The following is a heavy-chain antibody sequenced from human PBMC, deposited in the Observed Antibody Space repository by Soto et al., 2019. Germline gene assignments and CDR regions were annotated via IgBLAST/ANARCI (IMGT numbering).Heavy chain of an antibody. CDR3: AHTMAPRVSDY. CDR1: GFSLNTDAVG. D-gene: IGHD3-10*01. V-gene: IGHV2-5*02. CDR2: IYWDDDK. J-gene: IGHJ4*02. Sequence: QITLKESGPTLVKPTQTLTLTCTFSGFSLNTDAVGVGWIRQPPRKALEWLALIYWDDDKRYSPSLESRLTITKYTSKNQGVLTMTNMDPVDTATSYCAHTMAPRVSDYWGQGTQVTVSS.